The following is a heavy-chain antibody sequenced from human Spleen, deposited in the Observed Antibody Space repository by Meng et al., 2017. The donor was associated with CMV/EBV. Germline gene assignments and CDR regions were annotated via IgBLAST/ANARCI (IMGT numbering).Heavy chain of an antibody. V-gene: IGHV3-20*04. J-gene: IGHJ6*02. D-gene: IGHD3-22*01. CDR1: GFTFDDYG. CDR3: AKEFVVTYYYYYYGMDV. Sequence: GGSLRLSCAASGFTFDDYGMSWVRQAPGKGLEWVSGINWNGGSTGYADSVKGRFTISRDNAKNSLYLQMNSLRAEDTALYYCAKEFVVTYYYYYYGMDVWGQGTTVTVSS. CDR2: INWNGGST.